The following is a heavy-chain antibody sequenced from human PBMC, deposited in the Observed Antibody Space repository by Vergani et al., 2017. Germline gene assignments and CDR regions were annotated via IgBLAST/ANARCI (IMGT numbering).Heavy chain of an antibody. D-gene: IGHD3-10*01. V-gene: IGHV5-10-1*01. CDR3: ARRSXGSGSHRSPYYYYGMDV. Sequence: EVQLVQSGAEEKKPGESLRISCKGSGYSFTSYWISWVRQMPGKGLEWMGRIDPSDSYTNYSPSFQGHVTISADKSISTAYLQWSSLKASDTAMYYCARRSXGSGSHRSPYYYYGMDVWGQGTTVTVSS. CDR2: IDPSDSYT. J-gene: IGHJ6*02. CDR1: GYSFTSYW.